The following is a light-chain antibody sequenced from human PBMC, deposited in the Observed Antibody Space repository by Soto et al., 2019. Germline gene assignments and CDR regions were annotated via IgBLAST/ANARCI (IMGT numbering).Light chain of an antibody. J-gene: IGLJ2*01. CDR2: SNN. Sequence: QSVLTQPPSASGTPGQRVTISCSGSSSNIGSNTVSWYQQLPGTAPKLHIYSNNQWPSGVPDRFSGSKSGTSASLAISGLQSEDEADYYCAAWDDRLNGVIFGGGTKLTVL. V-gene: IGLV1-44*01. CDR1: SSNIGSNT. CDR3: AAWDDRLNGVI.